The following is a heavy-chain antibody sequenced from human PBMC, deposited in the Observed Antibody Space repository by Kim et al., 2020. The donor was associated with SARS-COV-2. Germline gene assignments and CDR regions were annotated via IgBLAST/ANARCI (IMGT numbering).Heavy chain of an antibody. CDR2: IYYSGST. V-gene: IGHV4-59*08. CDR1: GGSISSYY. Sequence: SETLSLTCTVSGGSISSYYWSWIRQPPGKGLEWIGYIYYSGSTNYNPSLKSRVTISVYTSKNQFSLKLSSVTAADTAVYYCARGIAVAGTDFDYWGQGTLVTVSS. D-gene: IGHD6-19*01. J-gene: IGHJ4*02. CDR3: ARGIAVAGTDFDY.